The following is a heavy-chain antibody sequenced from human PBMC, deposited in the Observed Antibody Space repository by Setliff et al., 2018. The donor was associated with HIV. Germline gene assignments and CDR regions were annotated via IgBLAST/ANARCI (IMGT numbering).Heavy chain of an antibody. V-gene: IGHV4-34*01. CDR1: GGSLSGHY. Sequence: ASETLSLTCAVYGGSLSGHYWSWIRQAPGKGLEWSGEINQSGSTNYNPSPKSRVTISIYTSKNQFFLKLSTMTAADTAGYYCARGYVHDFWSVNHALHYYEMDVCGKGTTGTVS. J-gene: IGHJ6*03. CDR2: INQSGST. D-gene: IGHD3-3*01. CDR3: ARGYVHDFWSVNHALHYYEMDV.